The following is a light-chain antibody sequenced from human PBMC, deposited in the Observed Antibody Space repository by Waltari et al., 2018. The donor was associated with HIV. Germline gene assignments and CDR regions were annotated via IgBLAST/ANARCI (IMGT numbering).Light chain of an antibody. V-gene: IGLV6-57*04. J-gene: IGLJ2*01. CDR2: EDN. Sequence: NFMLTQPHSVSQSPGKTVTTSCTPSRASLASNYVRSYHQRPGRAPTTVLYEDNQRPPGVPDRFSGSIDSSSNAASLTISGLKTEDEADYYCQSYDTSNPVVFGGGTKLTVL. CDR3: QSYDTSNPVV. CDR1: RASLASNY.